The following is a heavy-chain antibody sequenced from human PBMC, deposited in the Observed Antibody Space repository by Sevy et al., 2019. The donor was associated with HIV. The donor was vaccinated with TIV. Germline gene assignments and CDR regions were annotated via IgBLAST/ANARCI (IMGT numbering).Heavy chain of an antibody. V-gene: IGHV4-31*03. CDR3: AGAARYCSSTSCYAPTFDY. J-gene: IGHJ4*02. CDR1: GGSISSGGYY. D-gene: IGHD2-2*01. CDR2: IYYSGST. Sequence: SETLSLTCTVSGGSISSGGYYWSWIRQHPGKGLEWIGYIYYSGSTYYNPSLKSRVTISVDTSKNQFSLKLSSVTAADTAVYYCAGAARYCSSTSCYAPTFDYWGQGTLVTVSS.